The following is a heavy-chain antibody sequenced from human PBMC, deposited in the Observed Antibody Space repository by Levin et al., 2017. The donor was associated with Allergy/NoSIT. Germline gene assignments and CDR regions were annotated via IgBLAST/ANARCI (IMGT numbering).Heavy chain of an antibody. J-gene: IGHJ5*02. V-gene: IGHV4-34*01. CDR1: GGSFSGYY. D-gene: IGHD1-1*01. CDR3: ARRGNFDP. Sequence: GSLRLSCAVYGGSFSGYYWSWIRQPPGKGLEWIGEINHSGSTNYNPSLKSRVTISVDTSKNQFSLKLSSVTAADTAVYYCARRGNFDPWGQGTLVTVSS. CDR2: INHSGST.